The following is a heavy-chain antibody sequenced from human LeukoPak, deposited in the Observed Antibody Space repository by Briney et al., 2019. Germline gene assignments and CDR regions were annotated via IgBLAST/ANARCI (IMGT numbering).Heavy chain of an antibody. CDR2: IWYDGSNK. Sequence: GGSLRLSCAASGCTFSSYGMHGVRQAPGKGLEWVAVIWYDGSNKYYGDSVKGRFTISRDNSKKTLYLQMNSLRVEDTAVYYCARGDGYNDAEYLQHWGQGTLVTVS. D-gene: IGHD5-24*01. CDR3: ARGDGYNDAEYLQH. CDR1: GCTFSSYG. J-gene: IGHJ1*01. V-gene: IGHV3-33*01.